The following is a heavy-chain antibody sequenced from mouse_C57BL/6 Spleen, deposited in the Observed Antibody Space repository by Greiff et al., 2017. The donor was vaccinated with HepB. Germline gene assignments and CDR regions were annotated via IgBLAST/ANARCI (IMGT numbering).Heavy chain of an antibody. CDR1: GYTFTDYY. Sequence: EVQLQQSGPELVKPGASVKISCKASGYTFTDYYMNWVKQSHGKSLEWIGDINPNNGGTSYNQKFKGKATLTVDKSSSTAYMELRSLTSEDSAVYYCALYGSSSHYYAMDYWGQRTSVTVSS. CDR3: ALYGSSSHYYAMDY. V-gene: IGHV1-26*01. CDR2: INPNNGGT. D-gene: IGHD1-1*01. J-gene: IGHJ4*01.